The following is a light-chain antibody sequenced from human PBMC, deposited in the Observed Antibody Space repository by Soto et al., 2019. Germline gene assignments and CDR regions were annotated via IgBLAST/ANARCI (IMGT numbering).Light chain of an antibody. CDR3: QQYYSYPQT. CDR1: QTINRW. V-gene: IGKV1-5*01. Sequence: IKVTQSASSRSASVLDRVRSSVLASQTINRWLAWYQQKPGKAPKLLIYAASTLQSGVPSRFSGSGSGTDFTLTISCLQSEDFATYYCQQYYSYPQTFGQGTKVDIK. J-gene: IGKJ1*01. CDR2: AAS.